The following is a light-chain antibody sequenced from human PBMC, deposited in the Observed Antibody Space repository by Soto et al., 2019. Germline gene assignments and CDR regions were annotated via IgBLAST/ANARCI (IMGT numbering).Light chain of an antibody. V-gene: IGKV3-11*01. J-gene: IGKJ4*01. CDR1: QSVSSY. Sequence: EIVLTQYPATVSLSPGERATLSCGASQSVSSYLAWYQQKPGQAPRLLIYDASNRATGIPARFSGSGSGTDFTLTISSLEPEDFAVYYCQQRSNWPLTFGGGTKVEIK. CDR2: DAS. CDR3: QQRSNWPLT.